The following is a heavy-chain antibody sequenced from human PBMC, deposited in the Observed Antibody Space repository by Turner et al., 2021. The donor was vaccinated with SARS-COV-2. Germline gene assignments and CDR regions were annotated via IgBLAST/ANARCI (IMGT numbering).Heavy chain of an antibody. CDR1: RGSISSGGHY. Sequence: QVQLPESGPGLVKPSQTLSLTCTFPRGSISSGGHYWSWIRQHPGKGLEWIGYMYYSGSTYYNPSLKSRVTISEDTSQNQFSLKLSSVTAADTAVYYCARAVVAATLHDAFDMWGQGTVVTVSS. V-gene: IGHV4-31*03. J-gene: IGHJ3*02. CDR2: MYYSGST. CDR3: ARAVVAATLHDAFDM. D-gene: IGHD2-15*01.